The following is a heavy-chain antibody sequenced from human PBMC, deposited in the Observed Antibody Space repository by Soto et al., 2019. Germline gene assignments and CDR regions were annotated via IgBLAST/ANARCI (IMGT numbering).Heavy chain of an antibody. CDR3: AAYVEMPTRQGFRYLEY. V-gene: IGHV1-18*01. Sequence: QVHLVQSGAEVKKPGASVRVSCKASGYSFTSHGISWVRQAPGQGLEWMGWISAYNGNTNYARNLQGRVTVTTDTSTSTAYMELRSLRSDDTAVYYCAAYVEMPTRQGFRYLEYWGQGTLVTVSS. CDR2: ISAYNGNT. CDR1: GYSFTSHG. D-gene: IGHD3-16*01. J-gene: IGHJ4*02.